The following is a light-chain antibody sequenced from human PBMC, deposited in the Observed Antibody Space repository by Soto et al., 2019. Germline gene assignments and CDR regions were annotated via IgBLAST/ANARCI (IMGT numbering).Light chain of an antibody. Sequence: DIQMTQSPSSLSASVGDRVTITCRASQSISNYLNWYQRKPGIAPKLLIYGASSLQSGVPSRVSGSGYGTDFTLTISSLQPEDFATYYCQQSYSTPRTFGGGTKVEIK. CDR2: GAS. CDR3: QQSYSTPRT. J-gene: IGKJ4*01. V-gene: IGKV1-39*01. CDR1: QSISNY.